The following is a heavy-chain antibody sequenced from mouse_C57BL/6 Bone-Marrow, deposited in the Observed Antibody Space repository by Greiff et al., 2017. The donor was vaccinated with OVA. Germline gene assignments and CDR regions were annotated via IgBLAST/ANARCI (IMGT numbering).Heavy chain of an antibody. CDR2: ISRGSSTI. D-gene: IGHD4-1*01. CDR1: GFTFSDYG. Sequence: EVMLVESGGGLVKPGGSLKLSCAASGFTFSDYGMHWVRQAPEKGLEWVAYISRGSSTIYYADTVKGRFTISRDNAKNTLFLQMSSLRSEDTAMYYCAGDWERGDYWGQGTTLTVSS. CDR3: AGDWERGDY. V-gene: IGHV5-17*01. J-gene: IGHJ2*01.